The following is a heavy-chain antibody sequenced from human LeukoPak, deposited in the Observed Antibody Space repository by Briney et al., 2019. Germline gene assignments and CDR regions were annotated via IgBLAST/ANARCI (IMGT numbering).Heavy chain of an antibody. V-gene: IGHV3-23*01. J-gene: IGHJ4*02. D-gene: IGHD4-23*01. CDR3: AKHGRFTGGNSEIDY. CDR2: ISGSGSTT. CDR1: GFTVSSNY. Sequence: QPGGSLRLSCAASGFTVSSNYMSWVRQAPGEGLEWVSDISGSGSTTYYADSVKGRFTISRDNSKNTLYLQVDSLRAEDTALYYCAKHGRFTGGNSEIDYWGRGILVTVS.